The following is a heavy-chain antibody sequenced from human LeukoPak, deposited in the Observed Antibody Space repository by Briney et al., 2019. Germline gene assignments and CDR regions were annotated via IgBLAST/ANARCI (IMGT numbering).Heavy chain of an antibody. CDR2: IYSGGST. CDR3: ARALHSIAYYMDV. D-gene: IGHD2-21*01. J-gene: IGHJ6*03. Sequence: GGSLRLSCAASGFTVSSNYMSWVRQAPGKGLEWVSVIYSGGSTYYADSVKGRFTISRDNSKDTLYLQMNSLRAEDTAVYYCARALHSIAYYMDVWGKGTTVTVSS. CDR1: GFTVSSNY. V-gene: IGHV3-53*01.